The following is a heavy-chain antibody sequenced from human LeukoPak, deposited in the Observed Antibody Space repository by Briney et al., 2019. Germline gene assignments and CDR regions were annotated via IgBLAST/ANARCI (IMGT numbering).Heavy chain of an antibody. J-gene: IGHJ4*02. CDR3: ARQRDDSSGLHPLG. CDR2: INHSGST. Sequence: SETLSLTCTVSGGSISSYYWSWIRQPPGKGLEWIGEINHSGSTNYNPSLKSRVTISVDTSKNQFSLKLSSVTAADTAVYYCARQRDDSSGLHPLGWGQGTLVTVSS. CDR1: GGSISSYY. V-gene: IGHV4-34*01. D-gene: IGHD3-22*01.